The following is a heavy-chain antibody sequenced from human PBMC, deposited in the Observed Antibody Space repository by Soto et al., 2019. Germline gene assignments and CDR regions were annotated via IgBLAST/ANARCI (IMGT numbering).Heavy chain of an antibody. J-gene: IGHJ3*01. CDR3: ARRYGSAFDF. V-gene: IGHV4-59*01. D-gene: IGHD3-10*01. CDR2: IYYSGST. Sequence: SETLSLTCTVSGGSISSYYWSWIRQPPGKGLEWIGYIYYSGSTNCNPSLKSRVTISVDTSKNQFSLKLSSVTAADTAVYYCARRYGSAFDFWGQGTMVTVSS. CDR1: GGSISSYY.